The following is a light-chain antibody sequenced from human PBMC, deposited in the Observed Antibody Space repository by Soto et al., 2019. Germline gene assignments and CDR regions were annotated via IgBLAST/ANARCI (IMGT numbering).Light chain of an antibody. CDR1: QSVSSN. J-gene: IGKJ2*01. V-gene: IGKV3-15*01. Sequence: EIVMTQSPATLSVSPGERATLSCWASQSVSSNLAWYQQKPGQAPRILIYGASTRATGIPARFRGSGSGTEFTLTISSLQSEDFAVYYCQQYNNWPPYTFGQGTKLEIK. CDR3: QQYNNWPPYT. CDR2: GAS.